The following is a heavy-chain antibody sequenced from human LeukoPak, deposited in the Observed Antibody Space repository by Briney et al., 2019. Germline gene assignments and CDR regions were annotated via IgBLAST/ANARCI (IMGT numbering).Heavy chain of an antibody. J-gene: IGHJ4*02. D-gene: IGHD6-13*01. CDR3: AKVGLSVGTIVAPDY. CDR2: ISSSGGST. Sequence: PGGSLRLSCAASGFTFSNYGMTWVRRAPGKGLEWVSSISSSGGSTYYADSVKGRFTISRDNSKNTLYLQMNSLRAEDTALYYCAKVGLSVGTIVAPDYWGQGPLVTVSS. V-gene: IGHV3-23*01. CDR1: GFTFSNYG.